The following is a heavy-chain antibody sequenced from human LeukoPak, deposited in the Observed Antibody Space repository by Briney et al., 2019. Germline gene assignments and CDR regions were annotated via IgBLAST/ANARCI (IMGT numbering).Heavy chain of an antibody. CDR1: GGTFIIYA. J-gene: IGHJ4*02. CDR3: ARGISGSGSQRGFDY. CDR2: IIPIFGTA. D-gene: IGHD3-10*01. Sequence: SVTVSFKASGGTFIIYAISWVRQAPGEGGEWMGGIIPIFGTANYAQKFQGGVTITTDESTSTAYMELSSLRSEDTAVYYCARGISGSGSQRGFDYWGQGTLVTVSS. V-gene: IGHV1-69*05.